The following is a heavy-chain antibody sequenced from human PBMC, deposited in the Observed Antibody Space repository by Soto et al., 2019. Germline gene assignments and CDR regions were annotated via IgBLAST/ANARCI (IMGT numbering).Heavy chain of an antibody. Sequence: GESLKISCKGSGYSFTSYWISWVRQMPGKGLGWMGRIDPSDSYTNYSPSFQGHVTISADKSISTAYLQWSSLKASDTAMYYCAIDIVVVPAAAYYYYGMDVWGQGTTVTVSS. CDR1: GYSFTSYW. J-gene: IGHJ6*02. D-gene: IGHD2-2*01. CDR3: AIDIVVVPAAAYYYYGMDV. V-gene: IGHV5-10-1*01. CDR2: IDPSDSYT.